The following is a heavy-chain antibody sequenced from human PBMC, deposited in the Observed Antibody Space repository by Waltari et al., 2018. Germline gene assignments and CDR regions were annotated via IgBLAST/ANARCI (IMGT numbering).Heavy chain of an antibody. CDR1: GGSISSGSYY. CDR3: ARDVAAAGTSRFDP. D-gene: IGHD6-13*01. J-gene: IGHJ5*02. V-gene: IGHV4-61*02. CDR2: IYTSGST. Sequence: QVQLQESGPGLVKPSQTLSLTCHVSGGSISSGSYYWSWIRQPAGKGLEWIGRIYTSGSTNYNPSLKSRVTISVDTSKNQFSLKLSSVTAADTAVYYCARDVAAAGTSRFDPWGQGTLVTVSS.